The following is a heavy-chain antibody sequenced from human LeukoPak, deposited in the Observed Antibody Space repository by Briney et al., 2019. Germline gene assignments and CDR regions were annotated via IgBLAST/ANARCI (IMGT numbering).Heavy chain of an antibody. V-gene: IGHV3-23*01. Sequence: GGSLRFSCAASGFTSSSYAMRWVRQALGKGLEMVSAISGSGGSTYYADSVKGRFTISRDNSKNTLYLQMNSLRAEDTAVYYCARGPNNAFDIWGQGTMVTVSS. CDR1: GFTSSSYA. CDR3: ARGPNNAFDI. CDR2: ISGSGGST. J-gene: IGHJ3*02.